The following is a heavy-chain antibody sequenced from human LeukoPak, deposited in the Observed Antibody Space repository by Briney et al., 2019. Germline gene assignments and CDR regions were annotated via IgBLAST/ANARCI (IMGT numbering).Heavy chain of an antibody. D-gene: IGHD6-19*01. J-gene: IGHJ4*02. CDR1: GYTLTGYY. Sequence: ASVKVSCEAFGYTLTGYYIHWVRQAPGQGLEWMGWINPSSGDTNYAQKFQGRVTMTRDTSISTTYMELRRLTSDDTAVYYCARDLAVATLWGQGTLVTVSS. CDR2: INPSSGDT. CDR3: ARDLAVATL. V-gene: IGHV1-2*02.